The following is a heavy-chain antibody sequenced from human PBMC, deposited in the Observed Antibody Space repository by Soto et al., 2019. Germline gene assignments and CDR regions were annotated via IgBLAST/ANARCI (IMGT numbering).Heavy chain of an antibody. V-gene: IGHV3-11*01. Sequence: GESLKISCAASGFTFSDYYMSWIRQAPGKGLEWVSYISSSGSTIYYADSVKGRFTISRDNAKNSLYLQMNSLRAEDTAVYYCASPGIAAAGLPTDYWGQGTLVTVSS. CDR2: ISSSGSTI. J-gene: IGHJ4*02. D-gene: IGHD6-13*01. CDR1: GFTFSDYY. CDR3: ASPGIAAAGLPTDY.